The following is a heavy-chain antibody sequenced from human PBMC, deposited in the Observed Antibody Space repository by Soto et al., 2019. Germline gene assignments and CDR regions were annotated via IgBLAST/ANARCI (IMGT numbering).Heavy chain of an antibody. Sequence: ASVKVSCKASGYTFTSYGISWVRQAPGQGLEWMGWISAYNGNTNYAQKLQGRVTMTTDTSTSTAYMELRSLRSDDTAVYYCARDSGELTPDYYYGMDVWGQGTTVTVSS. V-gene: IGHV1-18*01. CDR3: ARDSGELTPDYYYGMDV. D-gene: IGHD1-26*01. CDR2: ISAYNGNT. CDR1: GYTFTSYG. J-gene: IGHJ6*02.